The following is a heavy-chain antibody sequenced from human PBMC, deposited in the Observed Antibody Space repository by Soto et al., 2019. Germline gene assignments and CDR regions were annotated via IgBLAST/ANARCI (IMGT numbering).Heavy chain of an antibody. V-gene: IGHV3-74*01. D-gene: IGHD6-19*01. CDR2: INSDGSGT. J-gene: IGHJ4*02. CDR1: GFTFSSYW. Sequence: EVQLVESGGGLVQPGGSLRLSCAASGFTFSSYWMQWFRQAPGKGLVWVSRINSDGSGTIYADSVKGRFIISRDDAKNTLYLKMNSLRAEDTAVYYWARDNGWGVLGYWGQGTLVTVSS. CDR3: ARDNGWGVLGY.